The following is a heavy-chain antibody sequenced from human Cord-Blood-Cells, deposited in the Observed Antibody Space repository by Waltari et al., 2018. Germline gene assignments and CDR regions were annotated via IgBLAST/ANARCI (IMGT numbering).Heavy chain of an antibody. CDR2: ISSISSYI. CDR1: GFTFSSYN. CDR3: ARDRDSSSWFDY. V-gene: IGHV3-21*01. D-gene: IGHD6-13*01. Sequence: EVQLVESGGGLVKPGGSLRLSCAASGFTFSSYNMNWVRQAPGKGLGWGSAISSISSYIYYADSVKGRFTISRDNAKNSLYLQMNSLRAEDTAVYYGARDRDSSSWFDYWGQGTLVTVSS. J-gene: IGHJ4*02.